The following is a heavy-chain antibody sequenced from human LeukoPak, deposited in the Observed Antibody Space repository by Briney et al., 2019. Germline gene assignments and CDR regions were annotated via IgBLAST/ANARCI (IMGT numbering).Heavy chain of an antibody. V-gene: IGHV3-21*01. CDR2: ISSSSSYI. CDR3: ARAGTVVVGGYGMDV. Sequence: GGSLRLSCAASGFTFSSYSMNWVRQAPGKGLEWVSSISSSSSYIYYADSVKGRFTISRDNAKNSLYLQMNSLRAEDTAVYYCARAGTVVVGGYGMDVWGQGTTVTVSS. J-gene: IGHJ6*02. D-gene: IGHD6-13*01. CDR1: GFTFSSYS.